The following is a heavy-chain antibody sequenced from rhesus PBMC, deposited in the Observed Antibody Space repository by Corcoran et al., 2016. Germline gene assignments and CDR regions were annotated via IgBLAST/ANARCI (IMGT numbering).Heavy chain of an antibody. J-gene: IGHJ4*01. CDR1: GASISSYW. CDR2: INGNSGSN. V-gene: IGHV4-80*01. CDR3: ASDDYGSSYRN. Sequence: QVQLQESGPGLVKPSETLSLTCAVSGASISSYWWSWIRQPPGKGLEWIGEINGNSGSNYYNPSLKSRVTISKDTSKTQFSLKLSSVTAADTAVYYCASDDYGSSYRNWGQGVLVTVSS. D-gene: IGHD4-29*01.